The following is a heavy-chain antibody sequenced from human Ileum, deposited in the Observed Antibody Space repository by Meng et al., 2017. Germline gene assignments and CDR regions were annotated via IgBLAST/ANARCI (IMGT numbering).Heavy chain of an antibody. CDR2: IHHSGTT. V-gene: IGHV4-4*02. J-gene: IGHJ4*02. CDR3: ARGVVSGSHYNTY. CDR1: GGSISSSIW. D-gene: IGHD3-10*01. Sequence: QVQLQESGPGLVKPSGTLSLTCAVSGGSISSSIWWRWVRQPPEKGLEWIGEIHHSGTTNYSPSLKSRLTISVDKSKNQFSLKLQSVTAAYTAVYFCARGVVSGSHYNTYWGQGILVTVSS.